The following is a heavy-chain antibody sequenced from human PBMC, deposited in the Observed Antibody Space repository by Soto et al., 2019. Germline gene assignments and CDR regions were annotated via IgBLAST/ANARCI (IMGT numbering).Heavy chain of an antibody. CDR2: ISGNKMTT. J-gene: IGHJ4*02. CDR1: GFSFSDYG. Sequence: PGGSLRLSCVASGFSFSDYGMSWVRQSPQKTLEWVASISGNKMTTFYPDSVKGRFFISRDNSDNTLHLQMNSLRAEDTAVYYCARDELNYDSSDTYYFDYWGQGTLVTVSS. CDR3: ARDELNYDSSDTYYFDY. D-gene: IGHD3-22*01. V-gene: IGHV3-48*01.